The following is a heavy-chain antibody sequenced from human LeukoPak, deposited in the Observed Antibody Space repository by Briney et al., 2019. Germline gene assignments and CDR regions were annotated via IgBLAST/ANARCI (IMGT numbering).Heavy chain of an antibody. CDR3: ARDHPLPDLRYFDTYFYGMDV. J-gene: IGHJ6*02. CDR1: GYTFTSYG. CDR2: ISAYNGNT. V-gene: IGHV1-18*01. D-gene: IGHD3-9*01. Sequence: EASVKVSCKASGYTFTSYGISWVRQAPGQGLEWMGWISAYNGNTNYAQKLQGRVTMTTDTSTSTAYMELRSLRSDDTAVYYCARDHPLPDLRYFDTYFYGMDVWGQGTTVTVSS.